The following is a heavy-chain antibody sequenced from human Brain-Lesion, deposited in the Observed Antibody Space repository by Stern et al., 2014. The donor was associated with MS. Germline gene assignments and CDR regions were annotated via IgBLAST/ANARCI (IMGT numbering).Heavy chain of an antibody. CDR2: SDHSGGT. V-gene: IGHV4-4*02. CDR1: GGSISSSNW. CDR3: ARFPASRPHVFDS. J-gene: IGHJ4*02. Sequence: VQLVESGPGLVKPSGTLSLTCAVSGGSISSSNWWSWVRQSPGKGLEWIGESDHSGGTIYNPSLKSRVTVSVDKPKPRFPLTLRSVTAADTAVYFCARFPASRPHVFDSWGQGTLVTVSS. D-gene: IGHD6-13*01.